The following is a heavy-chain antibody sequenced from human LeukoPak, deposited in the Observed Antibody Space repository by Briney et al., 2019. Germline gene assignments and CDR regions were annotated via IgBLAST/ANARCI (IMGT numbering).Heavy chain of an antibody. D-gene: IGHD6-13*01. Sequence: SQTLSLTCAISGDSVSSNSAAWTWIRQSPSRGLEWLGRAYYRSKWYNDYAISVQSRITINPDTSKNQFSLQLNSVTPGDTAVYYCAREKQLVLDYWGQGSLVTVSS. CDR3: AREKQLVLDY. CDR1: GDSVSSNSAA. CDR2: AYYRSKWYN. V-gene: IGHV6-1*01. J-gene: IGHJ4*02.